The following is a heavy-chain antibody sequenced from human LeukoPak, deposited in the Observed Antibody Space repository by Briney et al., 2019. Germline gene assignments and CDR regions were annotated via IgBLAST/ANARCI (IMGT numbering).Heavy chain of an antibody. J-gene: IGHJ6*02. V-gene: IGHV3-30*18. CDR1: GFTFSNYG. CDR3: AKGEIDYYQYGMDV. Sequence: GGSLRLSCAASGFTFSNYGMHWVRQAPGKGLEWVAVRSYDGSNKYYADSVKGRFTISRNNSKNTLYLQMNSLRAEDTAVYYCAKGEIDYYQYGMDVWGQGTTVTVSS. D-gene: IGHD1-26*01. CDR2: RSYDGSNK.